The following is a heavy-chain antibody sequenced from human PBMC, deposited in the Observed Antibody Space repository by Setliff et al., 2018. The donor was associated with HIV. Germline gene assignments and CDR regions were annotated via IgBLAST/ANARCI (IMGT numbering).Heavy chain of an antibody. CDR1: GYNFANYW. D-gene: IGHD6-19*01. Sequence: GESLKISCKGFGYNFANYWIAWVRQMPGKGLEWMGIIYPGDSNIRYSPSFQGQVTMSADKSITSAYLQWSSLKASDTAMYYCARRPSGGWDHFFDSWGQGTLVTVSS. CDR2: IYPGDSNI. J-gene: IGHJ4*02. CDR3: ARRPSGGWDHFFDS. V-gene: IGHV5-51*01.